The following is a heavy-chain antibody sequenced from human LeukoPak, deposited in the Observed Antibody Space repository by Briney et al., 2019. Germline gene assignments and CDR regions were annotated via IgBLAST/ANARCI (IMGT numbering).Heavy chain of an antibody. CDR3: ARDLYCGGDCP. Sequence: GGSLRLSCAASGSTFSSYWMSWVRQAPGKGLEWVANIKQDGSEKHYVDSVKGRFTISRDNAKNSLYLQMNSLRAGDTAVYYCARDLYCGGDCPWGQGTLVTVSS. CDR2: IKQDGSEK. V-gene: IGHV3-7*01. CDR1: GSTFSSYW. D-gene: IGHD2-21*02. J-gene: IGHJ5*02.